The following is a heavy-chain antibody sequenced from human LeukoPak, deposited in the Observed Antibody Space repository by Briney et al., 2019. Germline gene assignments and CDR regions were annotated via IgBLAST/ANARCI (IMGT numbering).Heavy chain of an antibody. Sequence: GGSLRLSCAASGFTFSSYAMHWVRQAPGKGLEWVALISYDGSDKYYADSVKGRFTISRDNSKNTLYLQMNSLRTEDTAVYYCARSRTVSGYDYVYWGQGALVTVSS. V-gene: IGHV3-30-3*01. CDR2: ISYDGSDK. CDR1: GFTFSSYA. CDR3: ARSRTVSGYDYVY. D-gene: IGHD5-12*01. J-gene: IGHJ4*02.